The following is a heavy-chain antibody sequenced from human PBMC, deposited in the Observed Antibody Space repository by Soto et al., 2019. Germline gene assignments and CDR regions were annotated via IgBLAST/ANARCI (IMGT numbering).Heavy chain of an antibody. CDR3: AREKYCSGGSCYSAFDI. V-gene: IGHV1-2*02. J-gene: IGHJ3*02. CDR2: INPNSGGT. D-gene: IGHD2-15*01. CDR1: GYTFTGYY. Sequence: ASVKVSCKASGYTFTGYYMHWVRQAPGQGLEWMGWINPNSGGTNYAQKFQGRVTMTRDTSISTAYMELSRLRSDDTAVHYCAREKYCSGGSCYSAFDIWGQGTMVTVSS.